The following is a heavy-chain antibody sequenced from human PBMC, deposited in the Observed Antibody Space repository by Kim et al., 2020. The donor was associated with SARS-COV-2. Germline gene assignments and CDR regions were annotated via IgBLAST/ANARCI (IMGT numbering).Heavy chain of an antibody. CDR3: ARGQRDGSSYCEL. D-gene: IGHD1-26*01. CDR1: GYTFTDYY. Sequence: ASVKVSCKASGYTFTDYYIHWARQAPGQGLEWMGRIHPNSGDTDYAQKFRDRVTMTRDTSVTTTYMEMSTLRSDDTAVFYCARGQRDGSSYCELWGQGTLVTVSS. CDR2: IHPNSGDT. J-gene: IGHJ4*02. V-gene: IGHV1-2*06.